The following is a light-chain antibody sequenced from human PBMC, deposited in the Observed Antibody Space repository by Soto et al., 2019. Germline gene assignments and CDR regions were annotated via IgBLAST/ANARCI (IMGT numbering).Light chain of an antibody. CDR3: QQFLYLPPT. CDR2: WAS. CDR1: QSVSDY. Sequence: VMTQSPATLSVSPGERATLSCRASQSVSDYLAWYHQKPGQPPKLLLYWASTRESGVPDRFSGSGSGTDFTLTISSLQAEDVAVYYCQQFLYLPPTFGGGAMVDVK. V-gene: IGKV4-1*01. J-gene: IGKJ4*01.